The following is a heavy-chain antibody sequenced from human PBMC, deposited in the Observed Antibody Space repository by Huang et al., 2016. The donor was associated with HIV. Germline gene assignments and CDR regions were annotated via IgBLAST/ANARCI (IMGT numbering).Heavy chain of an antibody. CDR2: SYYSCNT. CDR1: GGSVSSSIYY. V-gene: IGHV4-39*01. CDR3: TRSGVSSYYFRPGYSDVDV. D-gene: IGHD3-22*01. Sequence: QLQLQESGPGVAKPSETLSLTCAVSGGSVSSSIYYWGWVRQPPGKGLEWMASSYYSCNTYYNSPLKSRVTISSDRSKNQCALKLASVTAADTAVYYCTRSGVSSYYFRPGYSDVDVWGKGTTVTVST. J-gene: IGHJ6*04.